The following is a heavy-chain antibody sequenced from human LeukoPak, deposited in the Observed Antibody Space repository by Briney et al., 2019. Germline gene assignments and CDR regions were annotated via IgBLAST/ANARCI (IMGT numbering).Heavy chain of an antibody. V-gene: IGHV3-53*01. CDR2: IFSGGRT. D-gene: IGHD2-15*01. CDR3: ASGHPKGVADY. Sequence: GGSLRLSCAASGFIVSSNYMSWVRQAPGKGLERVSGIFSGGRTYYSDSVKGRFTISRDNSKNTLYLQMNSLRAEDTAIYYCASGHPKGVADYWGQGSLVTVSS. J-gene: IGHJ4*02. CDR1: GFIVSSNY.